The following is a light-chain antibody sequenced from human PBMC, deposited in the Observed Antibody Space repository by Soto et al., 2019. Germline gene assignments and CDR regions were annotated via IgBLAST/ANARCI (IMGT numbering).Light chain of an antibody. V-gene: IGKV3D-20*02. J-gene: IGKJ3*01. CDR2: GAS. CDR3: QQRSNWPPT. CDR1: QSFSSSY. Sequence: EIVLTQSPGTLSLSPGDRATLSCRASQSFSSSYLAWYQQKPGQAPRLLIYGASSRATGIPDRFSGSGSGTDFTLIVSRLEPEDFAVYYCQQRSNWPPTFGPGTKVDIK.